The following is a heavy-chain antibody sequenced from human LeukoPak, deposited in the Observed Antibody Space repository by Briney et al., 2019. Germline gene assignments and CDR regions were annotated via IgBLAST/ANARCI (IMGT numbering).Heavy chain of an antibody. CDR3: AKGPGGDYRFDY. D-gene: IGHD4-17*01. Sequence: GGSLRLSCAASGFTFRSYAMSWVRQAPGKGLEWVSTISGSGGSTYYADSVKGRFTISRDNSKNTLYLQMNSLRAEDTAVYYCAKGPGGDYRFDYWGQGTLVTVSS. CDR1: GFTFRSYA. CDR2: ISGSGGST. J-gene: IGHJ4*02. V-gene: IGHV3-23*01.